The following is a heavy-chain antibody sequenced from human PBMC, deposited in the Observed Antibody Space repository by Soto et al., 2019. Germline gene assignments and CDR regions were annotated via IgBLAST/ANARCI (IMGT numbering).Heavy chain of an antibody. V-gene: IGHV4-34*01. CDR3: ARGPPHYDSSGYYYGY. CDR2: INHSGST. Sequence: SETLSLTCAVYGGSFSGYYWSWIRQPPGKGLEWIGEINHSGSTNYNPSLKSRVTISVDTSKNQFSLKLSSVTAADTAVYYCARGPPHYDSSGYYYGYWGQGTLVTVSS. D-gene: IGHD3-22*01. J-gene: IGHJ4*02. CDR1: GGSFSGYY.